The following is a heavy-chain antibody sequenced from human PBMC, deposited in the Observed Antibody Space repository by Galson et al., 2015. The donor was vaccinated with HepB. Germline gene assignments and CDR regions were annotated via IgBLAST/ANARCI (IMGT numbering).Heavy chain of an antibody. Sequence: TLSLTCTVSGGSISSSSYYWGWIRQPPGKGLEWIGTIYYSGRTYYNPSLKSRVTISVDTSKNQFSLKLSSVTAADTTVYYCARHGGYCSGGSCYSHFVYWGQGTLVTVSS. CDR2: IYYSGRT. J-gene: IGHJ4*02. V-gene: IGHV4-39*01. CDR1: GGSISSSSYY. D-gene: IGHD2-15*01. CDR3: ARHGGYCSGGSCYSHFVY.